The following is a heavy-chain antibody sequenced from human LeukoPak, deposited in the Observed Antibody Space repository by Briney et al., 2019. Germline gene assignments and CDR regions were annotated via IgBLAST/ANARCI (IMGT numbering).Heavy chain of an antibody. CDR2: IRSKAYGGTT. Sequence: GRSLRLSCTASGFTFGDYAMSWFRQAPGKGLEWVGFIRSKAYGGTTEYAASVKGRFTISRDNSKNTLYLQMNSLRAEDTAVYYCAKSLRDYYDSSGNEGFDYWGQGTLVTVSS. J-gene: IGHJ4*02. CDR1: GFTFGDYA. D-gene: IGHD3-22*01. CDR3: AKSLRDYYDSSGNEGFDY. V-gene: IGHV3-49*03.